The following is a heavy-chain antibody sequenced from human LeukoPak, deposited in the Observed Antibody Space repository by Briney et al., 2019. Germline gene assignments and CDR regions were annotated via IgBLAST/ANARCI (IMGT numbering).Heavy chain of an antibody. CDR1: GDTFTSYD. Sequence: ASVKVSCKASGDTFTSYDINWVRQATGQGLEWMGWMSPNSGDTGYAQKFQGRVTMTRDTFINTAYMELSSLRSEDTAVYYCARGPPNWGFDYWGPGTQVTVSS. CDR2: MSPNSGDT. V-gene: IGHV1-8*01. J-gene: IGHJ4*02. D-gene: IGHD7-27*01. CDR3: ARGPPNWGFDY.